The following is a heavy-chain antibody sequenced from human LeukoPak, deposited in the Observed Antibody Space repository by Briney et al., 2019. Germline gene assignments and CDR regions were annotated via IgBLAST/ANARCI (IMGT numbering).Heavy chain of an antibody. J-gene: IGHJ6*03. D-gene: IGHD3-3*01. CDR1: GYTFTSYG. V-gene: IGHV1-18*01. CDR3: AKAPREEWLFGYYYYYMDV. CDR2: ISAYNGNT. Sequence: ASVKVSCKASGYTFTSYGISWVRQAPGQGLEWMGWISAYNGNTNYAQKLQGRVTMTTDTSTSTAYMELRSLRSDDTAVYYCAKAPREEWLFGYYYYYMDVWGKGTTVTVSS.